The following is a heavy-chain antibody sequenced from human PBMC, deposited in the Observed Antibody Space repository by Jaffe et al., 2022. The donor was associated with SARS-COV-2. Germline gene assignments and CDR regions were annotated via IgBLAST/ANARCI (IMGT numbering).Heavy chain of an antibody. D-gene: IGHD3-10*01. Sequence: EVQLLESGGGLVQPGGSLRLSCAASGFIFRSYAMSWVRQAPGKGLEWVSGVSGGGTTYYADSVKGRFSISRDNSKDTVYLQLNSLRAEDTALYYCARDRPATRGAWFFDFWGRGTLVTVSS. J-gene: IGHJ2*01. CDR2: VSGGGTT. CDR3: ARDRPATRGAWFFDF. CDR1: GFIFRSYA. V-gene: IGHV3-23*01.